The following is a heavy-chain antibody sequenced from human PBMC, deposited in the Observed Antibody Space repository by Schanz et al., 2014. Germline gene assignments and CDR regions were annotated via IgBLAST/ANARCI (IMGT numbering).Heavy chain of an antibody. D-gene: IGHD3-10*01. V-gene: IGHV3-30*04. CDR1: GFTFSSYS. CDR3: ARIGGSVFDY. CDR2: VSSDGNND. J-gene: IGHJ4*02. Sequence: VQLVESGGGVVQPGKSLRLSCAASGFTFSSYSMHWVRQAPGKGLEWVALVSSDGNNDYYTDSVKGRFTISRDNSKNSLYLQMNSLRAEDTAVYYCARIGGSVFDYWAQGTLXTVSS.